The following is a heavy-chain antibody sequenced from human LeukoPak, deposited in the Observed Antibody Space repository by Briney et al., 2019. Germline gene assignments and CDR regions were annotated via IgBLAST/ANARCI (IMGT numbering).Heavy chain of an antibody. CDR3: VRDFRSADY. J-gene: IGHJ4*02. CDR2: ICPGGTIT. Sequence: GGSLRLSCTASGFTFSNYCMHWVRQTPGKGLIWVSRICPGGTITNYADSVKGRFTISRDNAKNMMFLQMNSLRADDTAVYYCVRDFRSADYWGQGILVTVSS. V-gene: IGHV3-74*01. CDR1: GFTFSNYC.